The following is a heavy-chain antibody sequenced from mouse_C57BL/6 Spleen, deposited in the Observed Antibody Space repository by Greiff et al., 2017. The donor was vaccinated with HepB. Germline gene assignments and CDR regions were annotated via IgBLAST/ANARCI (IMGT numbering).Heavy chain of an antibody. J-gene: IGHJ2*01. V-gene: IGHV1-82*01. CDR2: IYPGDGDT. CDR3: ARGFWYYFDY. CDR1: GYAFSSSW. Sequence: QVQLQQSGPELVKPGASVKISCKASGYAFSSSWMNWVKQRPGKGLEWIGRIYPGDGDTNYNGKFKGQATLTADKSSSTAYMQLSSLTSEDSAVYFCARGFWYYFDYWGQGTTLTVSS.